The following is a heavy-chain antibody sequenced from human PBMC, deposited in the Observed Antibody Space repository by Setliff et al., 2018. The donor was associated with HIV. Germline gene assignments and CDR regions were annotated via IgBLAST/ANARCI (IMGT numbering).Heavy chain of an antibody. Sequence: SETLSLTCTVSGDSISSSSAYWGWIRQPPGKGLEWTGSISQSGSTYYNPSLKSRLTMSVDTSKNQSSLRLSSVIAADTAVYYCARYSSSWYRYFDYWGQGTLVTVSS. J-gene: IGHJ4*02. V-gene: IGHV4-39*01. D-gene: IGHD6-13*01. CDR2: ISQSGST. CDR3: ARYSSSWYRYFDY. CDR1: GDSISSSSAY.